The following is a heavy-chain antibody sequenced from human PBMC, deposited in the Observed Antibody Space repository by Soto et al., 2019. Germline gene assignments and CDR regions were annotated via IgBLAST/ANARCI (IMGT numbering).Heavy chain of an antibody. CDR2: ISAYNGNT. V-gene: IGHV1-18*04. CDR3: ARGTATTYYYYGMDV. D-gene: IGHD5-18*01. J-gene: IGHJ6*02. Sequence: ASVKVSCKASGYTFTSYGISWVRQAPGQGLEWMGWISAYNGNTNYAQKLQGRVTMTTDTSTSTAYMELRSLRSDDTVVYYCARGTATTYYYYGMDVWGQGTTVTVSS. CDR1: GYTFTSYG.